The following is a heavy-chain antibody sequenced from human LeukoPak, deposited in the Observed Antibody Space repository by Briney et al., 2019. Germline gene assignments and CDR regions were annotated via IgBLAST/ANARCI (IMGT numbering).Heavy chain of an antibody. D-gene: IGHD6-19*01. Sequence: ASVKVSXKASGYTFTGYYMHWMRQAPGQGLEWMGWINPNSGGTNYAQKFQGRVTMTRDTSISTAYMELSRLRSDDTAVYYCARDLGDSSGWYDYWGQGTLVTVSS. CDR2: INPNSGGT. CDR3: ARDLGDSSGWYDY. CDR1: GYTFTGYY. V-gene: IGHV1-2*02. J-gene: IGHJ4*02.